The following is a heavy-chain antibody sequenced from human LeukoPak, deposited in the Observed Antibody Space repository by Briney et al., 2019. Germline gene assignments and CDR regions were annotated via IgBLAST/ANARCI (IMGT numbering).Heavy chain of an antibody. CDR1: GFTFSSYA. D-gene: IGHD5-12*01. CDR3: ARVVYSGYLNPLDY. Sequence: GGSLRLSCAASGFTFSSYAMHWVRRAPGKGLEWVAVISYDGSNKYYADSVKGRFTISRDNSKNTLYLQMNSLRAEDTAVYYCARVVYSGYLNPLDYWGQGTLVTVSS. V-gene: IGHV3-30*04. CDR2: ISYDGSNK. J-gene: IGHJ4*02.